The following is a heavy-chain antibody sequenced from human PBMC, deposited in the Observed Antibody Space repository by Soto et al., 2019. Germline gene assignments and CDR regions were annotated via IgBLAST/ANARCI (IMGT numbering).Heavy chain of an antibody. D-gene: IGHD1-1*01. J-gene: IGHJ4*02. CDR2: INPNSGGT. V-gene: IGHV1-2*02. CDR1: GYTFSDYY. CDR3: AREPATAKPEGVDF. Sequence: QVQLVQSGAEVRKPGASVMVSCKASGYTFSDYYIHWVRQAPGQGLEWMGWINPNSGGTKYAPKFQGGVTMTRDTSITTANMELSRLRSGDTAVYYWAREPATAKPEGVDFWGQGTLVTVSS.